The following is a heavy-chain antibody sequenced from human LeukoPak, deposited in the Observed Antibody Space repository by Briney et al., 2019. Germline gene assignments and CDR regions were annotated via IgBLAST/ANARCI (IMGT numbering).Heavy chain of an antibody. CDR3: ARGNSVRDEAWWFSP. Sequence: GASVKVSCKSFGYTFTSNYMHWVRQAPGQGPEWMGVISPRGASTTYAQTFQGRVTLTREMSTSTDYSELSRLRSEETPVYYCARGNSVRDEAWWFSPWGQGTLVTVSS. CDR2: ISPRGAST. D-gene: IGHD5-24*01. J-gene: IGHJ5*02. V-gene: IGHV1-46*01. CDR1: GYTFTSNY.